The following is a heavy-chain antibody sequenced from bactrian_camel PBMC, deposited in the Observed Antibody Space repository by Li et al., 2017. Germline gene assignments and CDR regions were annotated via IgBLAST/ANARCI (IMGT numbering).Heavy chain of an antibody. CDR2: IERDGTT. CDR3: ATSLPQGYAQQVVAGGCWITAD. Sequence: HVQLVESGGGSVQAGGSLRLSCASFGYTYSGACMAWFRQKPGKEREEVASIERDGTTTYADSVKGRFTMSPDNGKFTELQMHNLKPEDSAMYYCATSLPQGYAQQVVAGGCWITADWGPGTQVTVS. CDR1: GYTYSGAC. D-gene: IGHD7*01. J-gene: IGHJ4*01. V-gene: IGHV3S1*01.